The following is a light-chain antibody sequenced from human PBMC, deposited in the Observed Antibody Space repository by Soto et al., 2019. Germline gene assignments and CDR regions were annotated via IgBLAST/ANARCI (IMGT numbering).Light chain of an antibody. CDR3: SSYAGSYTFVV. CDR2: DVS. Sequence: QSALTQPRSVSGSPGQSVTISCTGTSSDVGAYDYVSWYQQDPGKAPKVLIYDVSERPSGVPDRFSCSKSDNTASLTISGLQAEDEADYYCSSYAGSYTFVVFGGGTKLTVL. CDR1: SSDVGAYDY. V-gene: IGLV2-11*01. J-gene: IGLJ2*01.